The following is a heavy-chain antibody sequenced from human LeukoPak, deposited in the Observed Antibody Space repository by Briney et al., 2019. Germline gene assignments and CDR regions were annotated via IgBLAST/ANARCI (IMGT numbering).Heavy chain of an antibody. J-gene: IGHJ4*02. D-gene: IGHD3-3*01. CDR3: VKDVGYYGFWSGLDY. Sequence: GSSLQISCATSGFTFSSFGIHWGRQAPGKVLEWVSFIRFDGSDKYYADSVKGRFTISRDASKKTLYLQMNSLRTEDTAVYYCVKDVGYYGFWSGLDYWGQGTLVTVSS. CDR1: GFTFSSFG. V-gene: IGHV3-30*02. CDR2: IRFDGSDK.